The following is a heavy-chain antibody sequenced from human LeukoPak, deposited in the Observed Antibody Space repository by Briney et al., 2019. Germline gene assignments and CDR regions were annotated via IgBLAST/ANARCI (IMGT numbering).Heavy chain of an antibody. J-gene: IGHJ3*01. D-gene: IGHD5-12*01. V-gene: IGHV3-23*01. CDR3: ARVKEASAFDV. CDR1: GFTFSTSS. CDR2: ISGSGGST. Sequence: GGSLRLSCAASGFTFSTSSMSWVGQAPGKGVAWVSSISGSGGSTYYADSVKGRFTISRDNSRNTLFLQMNSLRAEDTAVYYCARVKEASAFDVWGQGTMVTVSS.